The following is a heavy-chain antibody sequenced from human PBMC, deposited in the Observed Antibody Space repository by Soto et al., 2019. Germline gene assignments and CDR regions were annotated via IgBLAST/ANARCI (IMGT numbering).Heavy chain of an antibody. CDR3: ACPFPGYYDSSGRDAFDI. Sequence: PSETLSLTYTVSGGSISSGGYYWSWIRQHPGKGLEWIGYIYYSGSTYYNPSLKSRVTISVDTSKNQFSLKLSSVTAADTAVYYCACPFPGYYDSSGRDAFDIWGQGTMVTVSS. CDR1: GGSISSGGYY. J-gene: IGHJ3*02. D-gene: IGHD3-22*01. CDR2: IYYSGST. V-gene: IGHV4-31*03.